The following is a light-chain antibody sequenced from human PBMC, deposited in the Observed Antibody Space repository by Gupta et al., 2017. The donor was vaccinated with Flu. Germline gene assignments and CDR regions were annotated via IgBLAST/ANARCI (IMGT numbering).Light chain of an antibody. J-gene: IGLJ2*01. CDR2: SHI. CDR3: QAGDDSRNGLV. Sequence: RVTITISGTSTKVGRNNVYWYPQCPGPAPILLMYSHIQRPSGVPDRFSGSKSGTTASLTISGPQAEDEADYYCQAGDDSRNGLVFGGGTKLTVL. V-gene: IGLV1-44*01. CDR1: STKVGRNN.